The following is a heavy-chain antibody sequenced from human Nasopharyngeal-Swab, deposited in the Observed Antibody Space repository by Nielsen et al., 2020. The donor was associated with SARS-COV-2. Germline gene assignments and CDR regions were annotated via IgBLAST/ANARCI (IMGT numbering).Heavy chain of an antibody. CDR3: ARDYYDNYDSDY. CDR2: INPDSGDT. D-gene: IGHD3-22*01. V-gene: IGHV1-2*02. CDR1: GYTFTDYD. J-gene: IGHJ4*02. Sequence: ASVKVSCKPSGYTFTDYDIHWLRQVPGQGLEWVGCINPDSGDTQYAQKFQGRVNVTSDRSRSTAYIDLSRLRSDDTAVYYCARDYYDNYDSDYWGQGTLVTVSS.